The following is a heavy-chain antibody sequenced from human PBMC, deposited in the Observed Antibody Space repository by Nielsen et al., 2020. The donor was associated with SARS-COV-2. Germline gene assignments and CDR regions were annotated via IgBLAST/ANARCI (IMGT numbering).Heavy chain of an antibody. Sequence: SETLSLTCAVSGGSISSGGYSWSWIRQPPGKGLEWIGYIYHSGRTYYNPSLKSRVTISVDRSKNQFSLKLSSVTAADTAVYYCARGGRITFGGADDAFDIWGQGTGVTVSS. V-gene: IGHV4-30-2*01. D-gene: IGHD3-16*01. CDR3: ARGGRITFGGADDAFDI. J-gene: IGHJ3*02. CDR1: GGSISSGGYS. CDR2: IYHSGRT.